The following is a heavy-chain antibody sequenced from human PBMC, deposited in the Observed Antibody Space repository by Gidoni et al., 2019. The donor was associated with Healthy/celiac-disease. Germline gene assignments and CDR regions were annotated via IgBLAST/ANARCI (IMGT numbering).Heavy chain of an antibody. CDR1: GFTFSSYA. Sequence: QVQLVESGGGVVQPGRSLRLSCAASGFTFSSYAMHWVRQAPGKGLEWVAVISNDGSNKYYADSVKGRFTISRDNSKNTLYLQMNSLRAEDTAVYYCARDNWNYAGFDYWGQGTLVTVSA. CDR3: ARDNWNYAGFDY. D-gene: IGHD1-7*01. V-gene: IGHV3-30-3*01. J-gene: IGHJ4*02. CDR2: ISNDGSNK.